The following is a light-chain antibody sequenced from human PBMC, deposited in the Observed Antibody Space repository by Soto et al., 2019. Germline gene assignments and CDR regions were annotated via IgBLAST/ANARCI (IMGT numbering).Light chain of an antibody. CDR1: QNIFTS. J-gene: IGKJ4*02. V-gene: IGKV1-5*01. CDR3: QHYTLYSAS. Sequence: DIHMTQSPSTLSAYGGDRVTISCRASQNIFTSLAWYQQKPGKAPKLLIFDASTLQSGVPPRFSGSGSGTEFTLTISSLQPDDFATYYCQHYTLYSASFGPGTKVET. CDR2: DAS.